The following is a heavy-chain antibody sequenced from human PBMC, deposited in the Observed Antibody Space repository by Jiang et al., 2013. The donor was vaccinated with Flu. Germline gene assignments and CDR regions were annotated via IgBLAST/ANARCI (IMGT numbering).Heavy chain of an antibody. CDR1: GGSISSYY. Sequence: SLTCTVSGGSISSYYWSWIRQPPGKGLEWIGYIYTSGSTNYNPSLKSRVTISVDTSKNQFSLKLSSVTAADTAVYYCARADYYYYMDVWGKGTTVTVSS. J-gene: IGHJ6*03. V-gene: IGHV4-4*09. CDR3: ARADYYYYMDV. CDR2: IYTSGST.